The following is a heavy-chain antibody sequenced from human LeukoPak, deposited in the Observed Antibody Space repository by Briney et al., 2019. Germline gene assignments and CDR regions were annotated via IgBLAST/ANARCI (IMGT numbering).Heavy chain of an antibody. Sequence: SETLSPTCTVSGGSISSGGYYWSWIRQHPGKGLEWIGYIYYSGSTYYNPSLKSRVTISVDTSKNQFSLKLSSVTAADTAVYYCARSIAAAGMVDYWGQGTLVTVSS. V-gene: IGHV4-31*03. D-gene: IGHD6-13*01. J-gene: IGHJ4*02. CDR1: GGSISSGGYY. CDR3: ARSIAAAGMVDY. CDR2: IYYSGST.